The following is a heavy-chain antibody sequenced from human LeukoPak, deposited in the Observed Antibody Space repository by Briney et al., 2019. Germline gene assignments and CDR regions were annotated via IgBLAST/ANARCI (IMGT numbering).Heavy chain of an antibody. V-gene: IGHV3-48*01. CDR2: ISSSSSTI. CDR1: GFTFSSYS. J-gene: IGHJ4*02. D-gene: IGHD1-26*01. CDR3: ARGRALGALDY. Sequence: PGGSLRLSCAASGFTFSSYSMNWVRQAPGKGLERVSYISSSSSTIYYADSVKGRFTTSRDNAKNSLYLQMNSLRAEDTAVYYCARGRALGALDYWGQGTLVTVSS.